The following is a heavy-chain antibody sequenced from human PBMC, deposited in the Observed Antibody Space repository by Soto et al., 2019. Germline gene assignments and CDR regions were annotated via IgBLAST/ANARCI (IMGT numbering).Heavy chain of an antibody. V-gene: IGHV4-31*03. CDR3: ARVAVATLGFPHWFDP. Sequence: QVQLQESGPGLVKPSQTLSLTCTVSGGSISSGGYYWSWIRQHPGKGLEWIGYIYYSGSTYYNPSLKSRVTISVDTSKNQFSLKLSSVTAADTAVYYCARVAVATLGFPHWFDPWGQGTLVTVSS. CDR1: GGSISSGGYY. D-gene: IGHD5-12*01. J-gene: IGHJ5*02. CDR2: IYYSGST.